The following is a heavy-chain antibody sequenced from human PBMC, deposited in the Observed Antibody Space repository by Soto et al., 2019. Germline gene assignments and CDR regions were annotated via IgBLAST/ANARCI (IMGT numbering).Heavy chain of an antibody. J-gene: IGHJ4*02. D-gene: IGHD2-2*01. CDR2: IIPIIGTT. CDR1: AGTFRSYA. Sequence: SVKVSCKASAGTFRSYAISWVRQAPGQGLEWMGVIIPIIGTTNFAQKFQGRVTMTADPSTSTAYMELRSLRSDDTAVYYCAREDQYYFDYWGQGTLVTVSS. V-gene: IGHV1-69*13. CDR3: AREDQYYFDY.